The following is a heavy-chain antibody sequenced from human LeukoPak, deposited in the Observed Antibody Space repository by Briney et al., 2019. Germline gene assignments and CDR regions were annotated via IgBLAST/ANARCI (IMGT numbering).Heavy chain of an antibody. V-gene: IGHV3-43*02. J-gene: IGHJ4*02. CDR2: ISGDGVKT. Sequence: PGGSLRLSCAASGFTFEDYAMHWVRQAPGKGLECLSLISGDGVKTDYGDSVKGRFSISRDNRKNSLYLQMNSLRTEDTALYFCTKDRGGFGELFSDYWGQGALVIVSS. CDR3: TKDRGGFGELFSDY. CDR1: GFTFEDYA. D-gene: IGHD3-10*01.